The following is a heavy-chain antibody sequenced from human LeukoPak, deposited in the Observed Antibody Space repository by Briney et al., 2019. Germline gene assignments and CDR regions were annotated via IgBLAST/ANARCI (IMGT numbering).Heavy chain of an antibody. Sequence: GGSLRLSCAASGFTFSSYEMNWDRQAPGKVLEWVAYIQYDGSNQQYADSVKGRFSISRDSSKNILYLQMNSLRAEDTAVYYCAKDRCSNGVGCYYYYMDVWGKGTTVTISS. CDR3: AKDRCSNGVGCYYYYMDV. CDR1: GFTFSSYE. CDR2: IQYDGSNQ. V-gene: IGHV3-30*02. J-gene: IGHJ6*03. D-gene: IGHD2-8*01.